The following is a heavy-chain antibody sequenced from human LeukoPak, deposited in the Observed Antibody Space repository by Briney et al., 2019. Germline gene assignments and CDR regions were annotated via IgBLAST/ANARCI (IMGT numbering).Heavy chain of an antibody. CDR1: GFTFNDHA. Sequence: PGGSLRLSCAGSGFTFNDHAMSWVRQVPGKGLEWVSSISGSGGSTYYADSVKGRSTISRDNSKKVVYFEMNSLRGEDTAVYFCARGGQNFDFWRFDYWGQGTLAVVYS. CDR3: ARGGQNFDFWRFDY. CDR2: ISGSGGST. D-gene: IGHD3-3*01. V-gene: IGHV3-23*01. J-gene: IGHJ4*02.